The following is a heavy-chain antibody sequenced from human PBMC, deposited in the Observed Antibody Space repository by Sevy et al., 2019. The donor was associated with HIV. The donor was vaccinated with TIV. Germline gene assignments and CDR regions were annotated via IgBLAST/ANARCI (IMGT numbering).Heavy chain of an antibody. CDR1: GFSFDSYG. D-gene: IGHD3-22*01. V-gene: IGHV3-23*01. CDR3: WKGGGGHYDPDEIAYYFYYYNMDV. Sequence: GGSLRLSCAVSGFSFDSYGMTWVRQAPGKGLEWVSAISGSGTRTYYADSVKGRFIISRDNSKNTLDLQMNSLRAEDTASYYVWKGGGGHYDPDEIAYYFYYYNMDVWGKGTTVTVSS. CDR2: ISGSGTRT. J-gene: IGHJ6*03.